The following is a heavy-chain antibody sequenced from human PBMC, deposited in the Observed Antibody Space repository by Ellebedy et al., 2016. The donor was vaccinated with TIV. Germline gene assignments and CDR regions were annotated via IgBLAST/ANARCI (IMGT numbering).Heavy chain of an antibody. Sequence: GESLKISXQGSGYRFTSKWIGWVRQMPGKGLEWMGIIDPGDSEARYSPSFQGRVTMSADKSTSTAYLQWISLQASDTAMYYCARPYYGSGATINGEGAFDIWGQGTMVTVSS. CDR2: IDPGDSEA. CDR1: GYRFTSKW. J-gene: IGHJ3*02. CDR3: ARPYYGSGATINGEGAFDI. D-gene: IGHD3-10*01. V-gene: IGHV5-51*01.